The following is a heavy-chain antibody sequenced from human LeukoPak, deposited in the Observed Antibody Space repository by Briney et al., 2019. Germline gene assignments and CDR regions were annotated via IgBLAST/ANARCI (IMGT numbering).Heavy chain of an antibody. J-gene: IGHJ6*03. CDR3: ARGSNAVAGTTYYYYMDV. CDR1: GFTFSSYA. D-gene: IGHD6-19*01. Sequence: GGSPRLSCAASGFTFSSYAMHWVRQAPGKGLEWVAVISYDGSNKYYADSVKGRFTISRDNSKNTLYLQMDSLRAEDTAVYYCARGSNAVAGTTYYYYMDVWGKGTTVTVSS. V-gene: IGHV3-30*01. CDR2: ISYDGSNK.